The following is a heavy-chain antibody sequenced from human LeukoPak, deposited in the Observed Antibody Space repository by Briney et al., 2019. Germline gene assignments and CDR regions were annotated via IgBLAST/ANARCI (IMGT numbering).Heavy chain of an antibody. CDR3: AKSSGYYLDY. D-gene: IGHD5-12*01. Sequence: GGSLRLSCAASGFTFSTYAMHWVRQAPGKGLEWVAVIPYDGSNKYYADSVKGRFTISRDNSKNTLYLQMNSLRAEDTAVYYCAKSSGYYLDYWGQGTLVTVSS. CDR2: IPYDGSNK. CDR1: GFTFSTYA. V-gene: IGHV3-30*04. J-gene: IGHJ4*02.